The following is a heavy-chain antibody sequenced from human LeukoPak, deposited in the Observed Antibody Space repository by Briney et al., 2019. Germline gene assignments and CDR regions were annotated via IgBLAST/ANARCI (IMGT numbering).Heavy chain of an antibody. CDR3: ARDPLVVGATDYYYGMDV. Sequence: GRSLRLSCAASGFTFSSNAMHWVRQAPGKGLEWVAVISYDGSNKYYADSVKGRFTISRDNSKNTLYLQMNSLRAEDTAVYYCARDPLVVGATDYYYGMDVWGQGTTVTVSS. V-gene: IGHV3-30*04. CDR2: ISYDGSNK. J-gene: IGHJ6*02. D-gene: IGHD1-26*01. CDR1: GFTFSSNA.